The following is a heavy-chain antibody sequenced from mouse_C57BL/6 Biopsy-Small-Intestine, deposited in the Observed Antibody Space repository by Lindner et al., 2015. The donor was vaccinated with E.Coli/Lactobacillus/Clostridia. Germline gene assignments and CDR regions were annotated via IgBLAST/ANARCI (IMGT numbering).Heavy chain of an antibody. J-gene: IGHJ2*01. CDR1: GYSITSGYD. V-gene: IGHV3-1*01. Sequence: VQLQESGPGMVKPSQSLSLTCTVTGYSITSGYDWHWIRHFPGNKLEWMGYIGYSGSTNFNPSLKSRISITHDTSKNHFFLKLNSVTSEDTASYHCVRGYYGSFYGYYFDSWGQGTTLTVSS. CDR3: VRGYYGSFYGYYFDS. D-gene: IGHD1-1*01. CDR2: IGYSGST.